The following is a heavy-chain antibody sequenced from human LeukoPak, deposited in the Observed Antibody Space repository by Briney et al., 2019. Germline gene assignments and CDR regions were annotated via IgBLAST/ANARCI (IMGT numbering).Heavy chain of an antibody. CDR2: FDPEDGET. D-gene: IGHD2-15*01. CDR1: GYTLTELS. V-gene: IGHV1-24*01. Sequence: ASVKVSCKVSGYTLTELSMHWVRQAPGKGLEWMGGFDPEDGETIYAQKFQGRVTMTEDTSTDTAYMELSSLRSDDTAVYYCARDRYCSGGSCYSGALFDYWGQGTLVTVSS. CDR3: ARDRYCSGGSCYSGALFDY. J-gene: IGHJ4*02.